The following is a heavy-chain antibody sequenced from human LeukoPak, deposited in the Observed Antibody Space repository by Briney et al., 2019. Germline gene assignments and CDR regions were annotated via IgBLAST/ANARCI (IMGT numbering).Heavy chain of an antibody. D-gene: IGHD6-19*01. V-gene: IGHV4-34*01. J-gene: IGHJ4*02. CDR3: ARRVQWLPPNY. Sequence: PSETLSLTCAVYGGSFSGYYWSWIRQPPGKGLEWIGEINHSGSTYYNPSLKSRVTISVDTSKNQLSLKLSSVTAADTAVYYCARRVQWLPPNYWGQGTLVTVSS. CDR1: GGSFSGYY. CDR2: INHSGST.